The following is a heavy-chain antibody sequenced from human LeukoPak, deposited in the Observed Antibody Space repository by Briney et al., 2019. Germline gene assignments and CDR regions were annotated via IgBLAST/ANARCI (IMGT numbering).Heavy chain of an antibody. Sequence: GGSLRLSCAASGFTVSNNYMSWVRQAPGKGLEWVSFIYNTGETFYADSVKGRFTISRDNSKNTLYLQMNSLRAEDTAVYYCAKNNPGSGPPADWGQGTLVTVSS. D-gene: IGHD1/OR15-1a*01. CDR3: AKNNPGSGPPAD. J-gene: IGHJ4*02. CDR2: IYNTGET. CDR1: GFTVSNNY. V-gene: IGHV3-53*01.